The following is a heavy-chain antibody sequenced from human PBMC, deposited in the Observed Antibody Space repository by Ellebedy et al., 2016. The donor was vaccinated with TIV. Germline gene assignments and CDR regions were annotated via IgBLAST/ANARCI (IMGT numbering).Heavy chain of an antibody. D-gene: IGHD6-19*01. J-gene: IGHJ4*02. CDR1: GFTLTNSA. V-gene: IGHV1-46*01. CDR3: ASKTVAGSNWDY. CDR2: INPTGGST. Sequence: AASVKVSCKASGFTLTNSAIQWVRQAPGQGLEWIGIINPTGGSTDYAQTFQGRVSMTRDTSTTTVYMELSSLRSEDTAVYYCASKTVAGSNWDYWGQGTLVTVSS.